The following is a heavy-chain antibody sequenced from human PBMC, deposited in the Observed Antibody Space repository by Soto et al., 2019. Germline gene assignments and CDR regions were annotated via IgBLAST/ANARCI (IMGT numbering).Heavy chain of an antibody. CDR3: LRFFTWNTSRLSYCFDP. CDR2: INSIFGKA. V-gene: IGHV1-69*06. J-gene: IGHJ5*02. Sequence: ASVKVSCKASGCTFSSYAISWVRQAPGQGLEWMGGINSIFGKAKYAQKFQGRVTITADTSTSTAYMELSSLRSECTAEHYFLRFFTWNTSRLSYCFDPWGQGTLVTVSS. D-gene: IGHD3-3*01. CDR1: GCTFSSYA.